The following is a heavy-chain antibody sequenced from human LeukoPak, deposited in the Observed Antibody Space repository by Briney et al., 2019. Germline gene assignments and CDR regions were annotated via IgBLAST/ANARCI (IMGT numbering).Heavy chain of an antibody. Sequence: SETLCLTCAASGCSISSYNRNWIRQSPGKGLEWIGYIYYSGSTNYNPSLKSRVTISVDTSKNQFSLKLSSVTAADTAVYYCARDRQWLALDYWGQGTLVTVSS. CDR1: GCSISSYN. D-gene: IGHD6-19*01. CDR2: IYYSGST. V-gene: IGHV4-59*01. CDR3: ARDRQWLALDY. J-gene: IGHJ4*02.